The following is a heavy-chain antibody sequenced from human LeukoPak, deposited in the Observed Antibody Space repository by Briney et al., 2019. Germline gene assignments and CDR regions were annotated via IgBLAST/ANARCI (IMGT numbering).Heavy chain of an antibody. D-gene: IGHD6-13*01. CDR2: ISSSSSYI. CDR3: AREPSIAAAGNP. V-gene: IGHV3-21*01. Sequence: AGGSLRLSCAASGFTFSSYSMNWVRQAPGKGLEWVSSISSSSSYIYYADSVKGRFTISRDNAKNSLYLQMNSLRAGDTAVYYCAREPSIAAAGNPWGQGTLVTVSS. J-gene: IGHJ5*02. CDR1: GFTFSSYS.